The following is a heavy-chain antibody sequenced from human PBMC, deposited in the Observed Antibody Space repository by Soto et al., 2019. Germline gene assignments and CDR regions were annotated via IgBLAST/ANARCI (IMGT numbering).Heavy chain of an antibody. CDR3: AREGGSAYGMDV. CDR1: GYTFTGYY. D-gene: IGHD1-26*01. V-gene: IGHV1-2*02. J-gene: IGHJ6*02. CDR2: INPSSGDS. Sequence: QVHLVQSGAEVAKPVASVKVSCKPSGYTFTGYYIHWVRQAPGQGLEWMGWINPSSGDSKYAQKFQGRVTMTRDTSISTAYLDLRNLRSDDTAVYYCAREGGSAYGMDVWGQGTAVTVSS.